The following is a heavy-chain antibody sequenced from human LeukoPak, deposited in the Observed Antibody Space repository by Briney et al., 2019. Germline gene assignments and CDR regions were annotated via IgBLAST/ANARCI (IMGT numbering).Heavy chain of an antibody. CDR3: ARDGPFSRYYYDSSGYSTRRPFDY. D-gene: IGHD3-22*01. CDR1: GYTFTSYG. V-gene: IGHV1-18*01. J-gene: IGHJ4*02. CDR2: ISAYNGNT. Sequence: GASVKVSCKASGYTFTSYGISWVRQAPGQGLEWMGWISAYNGNTNYAQKLQGRVTMTTDTSTSTAYMELRSLRSDDTAVYYCARDGPFSRYYYDSSGYSTRRPFDYWGQGTLVTVSS.